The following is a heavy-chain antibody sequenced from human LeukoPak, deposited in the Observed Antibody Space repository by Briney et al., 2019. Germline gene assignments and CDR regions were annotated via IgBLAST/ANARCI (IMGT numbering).Heavy chain of an antibody. CDR3: AKDSSRSIAARWGDYWD. D-gene: IGHD6-6*01. Sequence: GGSLRLSCAASGFTFDDYGMSWVRQAPGKGLEWVSGINWNGGSTGYADSVKGRFTISRDNSKNTLYLQMNSLRAEDTAVYYCAKDSSRSIAARWGDYWDWGQGTLVTVSS. CDR2: INWNGGST. V-gene: IGHV3-20*04. J-gene: IGHJ4*02. CDR1: GFTFDDYG.